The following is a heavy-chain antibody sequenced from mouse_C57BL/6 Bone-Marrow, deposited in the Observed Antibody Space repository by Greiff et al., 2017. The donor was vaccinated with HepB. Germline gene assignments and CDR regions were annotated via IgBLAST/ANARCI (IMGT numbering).Heavy chain of an antibody. CDR3: ARLDYSNYRGYFDY. V-gene: IGHV1-55*01. J-gene: IGHJ2*01. CDR2: IYPGSGST. CDR1: GYTFTSYW. Sequence: QVQLQQPGAELVKPGASVKMSCKASGYTFTSYWITWVKQRPGQGLEWIGDIYPGSGSTNYNEKFKSKATLTVDTSSSPAYMQLSSLTSEDSAVYYCARLDYSNYRGYFDYWGQGTTLTVSS. D-gene: IGHD2-5*01.